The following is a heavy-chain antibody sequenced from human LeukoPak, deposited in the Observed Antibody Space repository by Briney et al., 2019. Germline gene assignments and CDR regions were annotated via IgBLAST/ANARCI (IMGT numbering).Heavy chain of an antibody. V-gene: IGHV3-33*08. CDR1: GFTFDDYG. CDR2: IWYDGSNT. Sequence: GGSLRLSCATSGFTFDDYGMHWVRQAPGKGLEWVAIIWYDGSNTYYADSVKGRFTISRDNSKNTLYLQMNSLRVEDTAVYYCAPDHGGYWGQGTLVTVSS. J-gene: IGHJ4*02. D-gene: IGHD3-16*01. CDR3: APDHGGY.